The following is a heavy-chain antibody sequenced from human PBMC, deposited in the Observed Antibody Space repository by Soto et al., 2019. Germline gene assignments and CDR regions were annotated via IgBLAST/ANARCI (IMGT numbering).Heavy chain of an antibody. J-gene: IGHJ6*02. V-gene: IGHV1-8*01. Sequence: ASVKVSCKASGYTFTSYDINWVRQATGQGLEWMGWMNPNSGNTGYAQKFQGRVTMTRNTSISTAYMELSSLRSEDTAVYYCASRNAQITIFGVVVYGMDVWGQGTTVTVSS. CDR1: GYTFTSYD. D-gene: IGHD3-3*01. CDR2: MNPNSGNT. CDR3: ASRNAQITIFGVVVYGMDV.